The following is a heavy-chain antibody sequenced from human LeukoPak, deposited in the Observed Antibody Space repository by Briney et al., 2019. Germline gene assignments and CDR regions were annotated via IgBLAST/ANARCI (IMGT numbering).Heavy chain of an antibody. D-gene: IGHD5-12*01. CDR3: ARGVPKISYYYYYMDV. Sequence: GGSLRLSCAVSGFTLSNYSMNWVRQAPGKGLEWISYISGSGFTIHYADSVKGRFTISRDNAKNSLYLQMNSLRAEDTAVYYCARGVPKISYYYYYMDVWGKGTTVTVSS. CDR1: GFTLSNYS. CDR2: ISGSGFTI. V-gene: IGHV3-48*01. J-gene: IGHJ6*03.